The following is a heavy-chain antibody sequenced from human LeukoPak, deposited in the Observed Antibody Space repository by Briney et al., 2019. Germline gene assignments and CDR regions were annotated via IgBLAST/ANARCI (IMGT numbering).Heavy chain of an antibody. V-gene: IGHV4-4*07. CDR2: IYTSGNT. J-gene: IGHJ4*02. CDR1: GGSIRSYY. D-gene: IGHD6-19*01. CDR3: ARETYSNGWYFDY. Sequence: SETLSLTCTVSGGSIRSYYWSWIRQPPGKGLEWIGRIYTSGNTDYNPPLKSRVTMSVDTSKNQFSLKLSSVTAADTAVYYCARETYSNGWYFDYCCQGTLVTVSS.